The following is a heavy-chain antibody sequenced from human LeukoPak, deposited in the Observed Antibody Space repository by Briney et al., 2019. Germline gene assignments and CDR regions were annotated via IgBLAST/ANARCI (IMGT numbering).Heavy chain of an antibody. Sequence: PMASVKVSCKASGGTFSSYAISWVRQAPGQGLEWMGRIIPILGIANYAQKFQGRVTITADKSTSTAYMELSSLRSEDTAVYYCASDTGYDSSGYLYFQHWGQGTLVTVSS. V-gene: IGHV1-69*04. CDR3: ASDTGYDSSGYLYFQH. CDR1: GGTFSSYA. D-gene: IGHD3-22*01. J-gene: IGHJ1*01. CDR2: IIPILGIA.